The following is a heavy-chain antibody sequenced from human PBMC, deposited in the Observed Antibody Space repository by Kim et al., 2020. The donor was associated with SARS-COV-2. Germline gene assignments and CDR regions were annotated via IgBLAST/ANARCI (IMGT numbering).Heavy chain of an antibody. J-gene: IGHJ3*02. Sequence: GGSLRLSCAASGFTFSSYGMHWVRQAPGKGLEWVAVIWYDGSNKYYADSVKGRFTISRDNSKNTLYLQMNSLRAEDTAVYYCARGKTYYYDSSGYSDDAFDIWGQGTMVTVSS. CDR1: GFTFSSYG. CDR3: ARGKTYYYDSSGYSDDAFDI. D-gene: IGHD3-22*01. CDR2: IWYDGSNK. V-gene: IGHV3-33*08.